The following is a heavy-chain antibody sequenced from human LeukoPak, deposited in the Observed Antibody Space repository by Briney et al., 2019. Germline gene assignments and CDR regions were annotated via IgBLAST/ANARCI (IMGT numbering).Heavy chain of an antibody. Sequence: SVKVSCKASGFTFTSTAVQWVRQARGQRLEWIGWILVGSGNTNYAQMFQERVTLTWDVSTSTAYMVLSSLRSEDTAIYYCASDPPYTSSSAWWGQGTLATVSS. CDR3: ASDPPYTSSSAW. CDR2: ILVGSGNT. V-gene: IGHV1-58*01. J-gene: IGHJ4*02. D-gene: IGHD2-2*01. CDR1: GFTFTSTA.